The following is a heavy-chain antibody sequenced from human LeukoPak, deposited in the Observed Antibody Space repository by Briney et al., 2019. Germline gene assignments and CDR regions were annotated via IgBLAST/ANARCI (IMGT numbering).Heavy chain of an antibody. CDR2: IYSGGST. V-gene: IGHV3-53*01. CDR3: AKTLYYYDSSGYYYVANTPFDY. J-gene: IGHJ4*02. Sequence: SGGSLRLSCAASGFTVSNNYMSWVRQAPGKGLEWVSVIYSGGSTYYADSVKGRFTISRDTSKNTLSLQMNSLRAEDTAVYYCAKTLYYYDSSGYYYVANTPFDYWGQGTLVTVSS. D-gene: IGHD3-22*01. CDR1: GFTVSNNY.